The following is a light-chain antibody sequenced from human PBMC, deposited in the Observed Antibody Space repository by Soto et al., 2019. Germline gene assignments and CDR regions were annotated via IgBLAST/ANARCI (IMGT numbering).Light chain of an antibody. CDR1: ESVSNY. CDR3: QQRTNWPPYT. J-gene: IGKJ2*01. CDR2: DAS. Sequence: IVLTQSPATLSLSPGERATLSCRASESVSNYLAWYQHRPGQAPRLLIYDASNRATGIPARFSGSGSETHFTLTISSLEPGDFAVYYCQQRTNWPPYTFDQGTKLEIK. V-gene: IGKV3-11*01.